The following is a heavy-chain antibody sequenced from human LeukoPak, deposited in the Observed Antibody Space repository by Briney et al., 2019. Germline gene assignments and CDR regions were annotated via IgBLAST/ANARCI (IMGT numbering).Heavy chain of an antibody. CDR1: GGSISSYY. CDR3: ARDPPHSSGPNSPCFEY. D-gene: IGHD6-19*01. J-gene: IGHJ4*02. Sequence: SETLSLTCTVSGGSISSYYWSWIRQPPGKGLEWIGYIYYSGSTNYNPSLKSRVTISVDTSKNQFSLKLSSVTAADTAVYYCARDPPHSSGPNSPCFEYWGQGTLVTVSS. V-gene: IGHV4-59*01. CDR2: IYYSGST.